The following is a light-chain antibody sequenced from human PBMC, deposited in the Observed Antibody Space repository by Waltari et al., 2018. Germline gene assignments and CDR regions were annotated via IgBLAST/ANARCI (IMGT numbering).Light chain of an antibody. CDR1: QSLTKRY. V-gene: IGKV3-20*01. J-gene: IGKJ2*01. CDR3: QQYGSSIMYT. Sequence: VLTQSPGTLSLSPGERATLSCRASQSLTKRYLAWYQQKPGLAPRLLIYGASSRAAGIPDRFSGSGSGTDFTLTISRLEPDDFAVYYCQQYGSSIMYTFGQGTKLEIK. CDR2: GAS.